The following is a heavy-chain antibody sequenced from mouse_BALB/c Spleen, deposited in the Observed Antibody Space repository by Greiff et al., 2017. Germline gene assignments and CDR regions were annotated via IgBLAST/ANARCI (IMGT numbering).Heavy chain of an antibody. Sequence: VHVKQSGAELVRPGALVKLSCKASGFNIKDYYMHWVKQRPEQGLEWIGWIDPENGNTIYDPKFQGKASITADTSSNTAYLQLSSLTSEDTAVYYCASGGYDEGFAYWGQGTLVTVSA. V-gene: IGHV14-1*02. CDR1: GFNIKDYY. CDR2: IDPENGNT. J-gene: IGHJ3*01. D-gene: IGHD2-2*01. CDR3: ASGGYDEGFAY.